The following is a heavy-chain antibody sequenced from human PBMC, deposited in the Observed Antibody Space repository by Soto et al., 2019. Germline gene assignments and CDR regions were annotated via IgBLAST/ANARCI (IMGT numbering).Heavy chain of an antibody. CDR1: GHTFTSYD. CDR2: MNPNSGNT. CDR3: ARGLRYCTNGVCYWRAY. Sequence: ASVKVSCKASGHTFTSYDINWVRQATGQGLEWMGWMNPNSGNTGYAQKFQGRVTMTRNTSISTAYMELSSLRSEDTAVYYCARGLRYCTNGVCYWRAYWGQGTLVTVSS. D-gene: IGHD2-8*01. V-gene: IGHV1-8*01. J-gene: IGHJ4*02.